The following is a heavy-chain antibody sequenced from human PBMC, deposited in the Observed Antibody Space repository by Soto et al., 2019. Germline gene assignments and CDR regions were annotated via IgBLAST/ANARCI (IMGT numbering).Heavy chain of an antibody. V-gene: IGHV1-58*01. Sequence: QMQLVQSGPEVKKPGTSVKVSCTASGYTFTSYAAQWVRQARGQRLEWIGWIVVDSGNTNYPEKLQERVTITRDMFTREAYRVLGKLRAEDKGVYYCAGGRCLGSGYFWGQGTLVTVSS. D-gene: IGHD3-10*02. CDR3: AGGRCLGSGYF. CDR2: IVVDSGNT. J-gene: IGHJ4*02. CDR1: GYTFTSYA.